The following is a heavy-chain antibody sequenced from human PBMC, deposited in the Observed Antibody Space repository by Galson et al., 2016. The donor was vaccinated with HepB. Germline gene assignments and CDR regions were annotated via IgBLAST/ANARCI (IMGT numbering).Heavy chain of an antibody. J-gene: IGHJ4*02. D-gene: IGHD6-19*01. CDR3: AKVGEEVAVGFDY. V-gene: IGHV1-46*01. Sequence: SVKVSCKASGYTFTSSYIHWVRQAPGQGLVWMGIINPSGGSTTYAQKFQGRVTMTTDTSTSTVYMELSSLRSEDTAVYYCAKVGEEVAVGFDYWGQGTLVTVSS. CDR2: INPSGGST. CDR1: GYTFTSSY.